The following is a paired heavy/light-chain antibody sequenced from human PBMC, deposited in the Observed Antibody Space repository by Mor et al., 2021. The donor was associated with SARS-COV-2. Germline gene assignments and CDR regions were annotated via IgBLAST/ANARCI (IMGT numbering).Heavy chain of an antibody. D-gene: IGHD1-26*01. CDR2: INYNGGAT. V-gene: IGHV3-64D*08. J-gene: IGHJ6*02. CDR3: VKDSGPAGLRGFLDV. CDR1: GLTFSSYA. Sequence: EVQLVESGGDLVQPGGSLRLSCSASGLTFSSYAMHWVRQAPGKGLEYVAAINYNGGATYYADSVKGRFTISRDDSKNILYLQMNNLRPEDTALYCCVKDSGPAGLRGFLDVWGQGTTVTVSS.
Light chain of an antibody. J-gene: IGKJ2*03. CDR2: TAS. V-gene: IGKV1-39*01. CDR1: QSISSH. Sequence: DIQMTQSPSSLSASVGDRVTITCRASQSISSHLNWYQQKPGEAPKVLIYTASNLQSGVSSRFSGSGSGTDFTLTISSLQPEDFATYYCQQSYSAHSFGQGTKVEIK. CDR3: QQSYSAHS.